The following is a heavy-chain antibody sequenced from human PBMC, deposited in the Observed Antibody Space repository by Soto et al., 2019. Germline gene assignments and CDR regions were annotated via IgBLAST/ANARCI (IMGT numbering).Heavy chain of an antibody. CDR1: GFTFSNYG. D-gene: IGHD5-12*01. CDR2: ISYDGNNK. CDR3: ATRLGIVATIWDAFDI. V-gene: IGHV3-30*03. Sequence: QVQLVESGGGVVQPGRSLRLSCAASGFTFSNYGMHWVRQAPGKGLEWVAVISYDGNNKYYADSVKGRFTISRDNSKNTLYLQMNSLRAEDTAVYYCATRLGIVATIWDAFDIWGQGTMVTVS. J-gene: IGHJ3*02.